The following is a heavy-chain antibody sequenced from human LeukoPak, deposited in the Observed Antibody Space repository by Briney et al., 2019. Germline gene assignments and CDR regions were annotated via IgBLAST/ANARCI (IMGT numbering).Heavy chain of an antibody. Sequence: ASVKVSCKASGYTFTSNYIHWVRQAPGQGLEWMGMIYPRDGSTSYAQKFQGRVTVTRDTSTSTAHMELSGLRSEDTAVYYCARDQEGFDYWGQGTLVTVSS. CDR1: GYTFTSNY. CDR2: IYPRDGST. CDR3: ARDQEGFDY. J-gene: IGHJ4*02. V-gene: IGHV1-46*01.